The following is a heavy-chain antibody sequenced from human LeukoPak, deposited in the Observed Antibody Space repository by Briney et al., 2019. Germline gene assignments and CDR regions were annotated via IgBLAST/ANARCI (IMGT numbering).Heavy chain of an antibody. V-gene: IGHV3-74*01. CDR2: IKRDGTGT. J-gene: IGHJ4*02. Sequence: PGGSLKLSCAGPGFTFSGYWMQWVRQAPGKGLVWVSRIKRDGTGTTCAASVKGRFNISRDNSKNTLYLQMNSLRAEDTAVYYCAGVSGSYLYWGQGTLVTVSS. CDR1: GFTFSGYW. D-gene: IGHD3-10*01. CDR3: AGVSGSYLY.